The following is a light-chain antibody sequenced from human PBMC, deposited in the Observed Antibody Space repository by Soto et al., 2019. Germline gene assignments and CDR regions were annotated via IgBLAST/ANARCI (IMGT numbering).Light chain of an antibody. V-gene: IGLV2-14*02. Sequence: QSALTQPASVSGSPGQSILISCTGASNDFGTYSLVSWYQQHPGKAPKLLIYEVRHRPSGISNRFSGSKSGNTASLTISGLQAEDEADFYCTSYTSSSTYVFGTGTKVTVL. CDR1: SNDFGTYSL. CDR2: EVR. J-gene: IGLJ1*01. CDR3: TSYTSSSTYV.